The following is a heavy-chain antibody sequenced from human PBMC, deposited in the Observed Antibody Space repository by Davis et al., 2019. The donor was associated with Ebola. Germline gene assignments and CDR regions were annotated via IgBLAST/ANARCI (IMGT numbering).Heavy chain of an antibody. D-gene: IGHD2-15*01. CDR3: ARDVGYCSGGSCPPYYYGMDV. CDR2: IRASGDTT. Sequence: PGGSLRLSCAASGFTFSSYAMTWVRQAPGKGLEWVSAIRASGDTTYYADSVKGRFTISRDNSKNTLYLQMDSLRAEDMAVYYCARDVGYCSGGSCPPYYYGMDVWGQGTTVTVSS. V-gene: IGHV3-23*01. CDR1: GFTFSSYA. J-gene: IGHJ6*02.